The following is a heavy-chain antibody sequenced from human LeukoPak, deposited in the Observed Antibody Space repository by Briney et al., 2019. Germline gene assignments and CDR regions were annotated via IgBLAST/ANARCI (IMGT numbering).Heavy chain of an antibody. Sequence: ASETLSLTCAVYGGSFSGYYWSWIRQPPGKALEWIGEINHSGSTNYNPSLKSRVTISVDTSNNQFSLKLSSVTAADTAVYYCARATMIVVVPKRTRDFDYWGQGTLVTVSS. CDR2: INHSGST. J-gene: IGHJ4*02. D-gene: IGHD3-22*01. CDR3: ARATMIVVVPKRTRDFDY. CDR1: GGSFSGYY. V-gene: IGHV4-34*01.